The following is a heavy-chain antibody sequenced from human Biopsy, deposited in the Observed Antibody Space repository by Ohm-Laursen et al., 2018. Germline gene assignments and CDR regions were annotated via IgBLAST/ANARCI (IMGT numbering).Heavy chain of an antibody. CDR2: ISGTDEST. Sequence: SLRLSCSASGFIFRNYAMGWIRQAPGKGLEWVSGISGTDESTHSADSVKGRFTISRDNSKNTASLQMNSLRVEDTALYYCLARRIGIWGQGILVTVSS. CDR1: GFIFRNYA. D-gene: IGHD2/OR15-2a*01. J-gene: IGHJ4*02. V-gene: IGHV3-23*01. CDR3: LARRIGI.